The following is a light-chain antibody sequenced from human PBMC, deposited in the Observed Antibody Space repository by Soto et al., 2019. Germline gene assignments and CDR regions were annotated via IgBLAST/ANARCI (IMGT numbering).Light chain of an antibody. J-gene: IGLJ2*01. CDR3: YSWTTSTTMI. V-gene: IGLV2-14*03. Sequence: QSVLTQPASVSGSPGQSITISCTGTSSDLGAYNFVSWYQQHPGKSPNLMLYDINIRPSGVSNRFSGSNSGNTASLTISGIHAEDETDYYCYSWTTSTTMIFGGGTKVTVL. CDR2: DIN. CDR1: SSDLGAYNF.